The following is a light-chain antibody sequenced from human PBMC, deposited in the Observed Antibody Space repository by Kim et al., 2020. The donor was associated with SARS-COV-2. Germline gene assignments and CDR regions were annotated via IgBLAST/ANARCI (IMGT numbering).Light chain of an antibody. V-gene: IGLV3-19*01. CDR3: NARDSSGNHLV. J-gene: IGLJ3*02. CDR2: GKN. CDR1: SLRSYY. Sequence: ALGQIVRITCQGYSLRSYYASWYQQKPGQAPVLVFYGKNNRPSGIPDRFSGSSSGNTASLTITGAQAEDEADYFCNARDSSGNHLVFGGGTKLTVL.